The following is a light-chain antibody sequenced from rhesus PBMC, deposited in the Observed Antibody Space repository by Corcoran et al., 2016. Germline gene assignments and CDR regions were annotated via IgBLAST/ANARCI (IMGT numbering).Light chain of an antibody. J-gene: IGKJ2*01. V-gene: IGKV1-44*01. Sequence: DIKMTQSPSSLSASVGDRVTITCRASQTISSYLAWYQQKPGKVPKLLIYAASMLESGVPSRFSGSGSGTEFTFTISSLQSEDFATEYCQQHNSHPYSFGQGPRWKSN. CDR3: QQHNSHPYS. CDR1: QTISSY. CDR2: AAS.